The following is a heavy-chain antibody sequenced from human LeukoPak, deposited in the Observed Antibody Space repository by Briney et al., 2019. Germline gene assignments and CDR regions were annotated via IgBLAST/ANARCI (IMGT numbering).Heavy chain of an antibody. CDR2: INPSGGST. Sequence: ASVKVSCKASGYTFTSYYMHWVRQAPGQGLEWMGIINPSGGSTSYAQKFQGRVTMTRDTSTSTVYMELSSLRSEDMAVYYCARGRCSSTSCYHFDYWGQGTLVTVSS. V-gene: IGHV1-46*01. CDR1: GYTFTSYY. J-gene: IGHJ4*02. D-gene: IGHD2-2*01. CDR3: ARGRCSSTSCYHFDY.